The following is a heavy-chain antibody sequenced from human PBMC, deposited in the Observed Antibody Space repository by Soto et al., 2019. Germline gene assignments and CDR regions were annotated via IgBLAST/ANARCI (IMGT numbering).Heavy chain of an antibody. CDR3: ATSLGYCSSTSCYAPLTDAFDI. CDR1: GGTFSSYT. V-gene: IGHV1-69*02. CDR2: IIPILGIA. J-gene: IGHJ3*02. D-gene: IGHD2-2*01. Sequence: ASVKVSCKASGGTFSSYTISWVRQAPGQGLEWMGRIIPILGIANYAQKFQGRVTITADKSTSTAYMELSSLRSEDTAVYYCATSLGYCSSTSCYAPLTDAFDIWGQGTMVTVSS.